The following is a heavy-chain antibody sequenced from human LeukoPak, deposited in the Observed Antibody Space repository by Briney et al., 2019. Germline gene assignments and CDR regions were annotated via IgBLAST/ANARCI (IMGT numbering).Heavy chain of an antibody. CDR2: FDPEDGET. D-gene: IGHD6-6*01. CDR3: ARDWGSSSADY. V-gene: IGHV1-24*01. CDR1: GYTLTELS. J-gene: IGHJ4*02. Sequence: ASVKVSCKVSGYTLTELSMHWVRQAPGKGLEWMGGFDPEDGETIYAQKFQGRVTMTTDTSTSTAYMELRSLRSDDTAVYYCARDWGSSSADYWGQGTLVTVSS.